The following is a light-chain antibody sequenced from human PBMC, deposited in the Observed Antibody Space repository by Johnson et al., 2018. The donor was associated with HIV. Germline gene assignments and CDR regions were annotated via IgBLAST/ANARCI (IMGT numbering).Light chain of an antibody. Sequence: QPVLTQPPSVSAAPGQKVTISCSGSSSNIGNNYVSWYQQLPGTAPKLLIYENNKRPSGIPDRFSGSKSGTSATLGITGLQTGDGTDYYCGTWDSSLSVVFGTGTKVTVL. CDR2: ENN. V-gene: IGLV1-51*02. CDR1: SSNIGNNY. CDR3: GTWDSSLSVV. J-gene: IGLJ1*01.